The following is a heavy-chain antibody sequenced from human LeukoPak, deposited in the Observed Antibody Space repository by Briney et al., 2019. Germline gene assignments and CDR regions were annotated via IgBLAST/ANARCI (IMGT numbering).Heavy chain of an antibody. CDR1: GFTFSSYA. J-gene: IGHJ4*02. Sequence: GGSLRLSCAASGFTFSSYAMSWARQAPGKGLEWVSAISGSGGSTYYADSVKGRFTISRDNSKNTLYLQMNSLRAEDTAVYYCAGVLRYFDWYDYWGQGTLVTVSS. V-gene: IGHV3-23*01. CDR2: ISGSGGST. CDR3: AGVLRYFDWYDY. D-gene: IGHD3-9*01.